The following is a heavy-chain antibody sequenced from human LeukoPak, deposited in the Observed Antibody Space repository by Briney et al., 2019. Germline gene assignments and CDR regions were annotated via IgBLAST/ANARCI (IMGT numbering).Heavy chain of an antibody. D-gene: IGHD6-13*01. CDR1: GGSISSYY. Sequence: PSETLSLTCTVSGGSISSYYWSWIRQPPGKGLEWIGYIYYSGSTNYNPSLKSRVTISVDTSKNQFSLKLSSVTAADTAVYYCARFIAAAGTGWFDPWGQGALVTVSS. J-gene: IGHJ5*02. V-gene: IGHV4-59*01. CDR3: ARFIAAAGTGWFDP. CDR2: IYYSGST.